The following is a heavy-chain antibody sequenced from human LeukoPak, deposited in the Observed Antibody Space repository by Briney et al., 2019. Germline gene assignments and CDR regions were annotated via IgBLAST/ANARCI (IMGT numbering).Heavy chain of an antibody. D-gene: IGHD2-8*01. Sequence: GESLTISCQGSGYNFPDYWIGWVRQMPGQGLEWLGIIFPGDSPADSHTAYCPSLQSQVTMSASRSLGTACLQWSSLEASDTATYYCTRHGLDGCMRGKCFRSFHYYGMDVWGQGTTVIVSS. CDR2: IFPGDSPADSHT. CDR1: GYNFPDYW. CDR3: TRHGLDGCMRGKCFRSFHYYGMDV. J-gene: IGHJ6*02. V-gene: IGHV5-51*01.